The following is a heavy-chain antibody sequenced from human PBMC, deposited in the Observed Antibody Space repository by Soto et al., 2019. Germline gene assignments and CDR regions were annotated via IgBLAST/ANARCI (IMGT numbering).Heavy chain of an antibody. CDR2: VSGSGGST. CDR3: AKDSGIVVVPAAIDY. CDR1: GFTFSSYA. V-gene: IGHV3-23*01. D-gene: IGHD2-2*01. Sequence: GGSLRLSCAASGFTFSSYAMSWVRQAPGKGLEWVSAVSGSGGSTYYADSVQGRFTISRDNSKNTLYLQMNSLRAEDTAVYYCAKDSGIVVVPAAIDYWGQGTLVTGSS. J-gene: IGHJ4*02.